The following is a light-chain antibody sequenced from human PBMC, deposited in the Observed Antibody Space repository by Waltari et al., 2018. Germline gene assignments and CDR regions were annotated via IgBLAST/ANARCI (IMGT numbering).Light chain of an antibody. Sequence: QSVLTPPPSVSGAPGQSVTISCSGTKSNIGADFDVHWDQQAPGPAPKLLLQSLSKRPSGLSVPFSGFRSGSSGSLVITGLQAEDEDMYYCQSYDTTLSAVVFGGGTRLTV. V-gene: IGLV1-40*01. CDR1: KSNIGADFD. CDR3: QSYDTTLSAVV. J-gene: IGLJ2*01. CDR2: SLS.